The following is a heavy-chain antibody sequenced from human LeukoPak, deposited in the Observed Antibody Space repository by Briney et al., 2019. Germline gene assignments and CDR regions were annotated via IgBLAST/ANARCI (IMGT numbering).Heavy chain of an antibody. D-gene: IGHD2/OR15-2a*01. CDR2: IGILGDT. CDR1: GFTFSSYD. Sequence: GGYLRLSCAASGFTFSSYDMHWVRQPTGKGLEWVSGIGILGDTFYLGSVKGRFTISRESAKNSLYLQMNSLRDGDTAVYYCARRGLYAHSRSFDYWGQGTLVTVSS. J-gene: IGHJ4*02. V-gene: IGHV3-13*01. CDR3: ARRGLYAHSRSFDY.